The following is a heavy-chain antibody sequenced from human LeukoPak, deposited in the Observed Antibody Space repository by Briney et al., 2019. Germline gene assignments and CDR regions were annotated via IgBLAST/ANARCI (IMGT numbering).Heavy chain of an antibody. J-gene: IGHJ4*02. CDR3: ARDSIAAAGFDY. V-gene: IGHV1-2*02. CDR2: INPNSGGT. CDR1: GDTFTGYY. Sequence: ASVKVSCKASGDTFTGYYMHWVRQAPGQGLEWMGWINPNSGGTNYAQKFQGRVTMTRGTSISTAYMELSRLRSDDTAVYYCARDSIAAAGFDYWGQGTLVTVSS. D-gene: IGHD6-13*01.